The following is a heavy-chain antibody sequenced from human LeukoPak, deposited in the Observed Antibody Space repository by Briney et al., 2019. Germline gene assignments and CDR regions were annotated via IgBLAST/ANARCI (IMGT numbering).Heavy chain of an antibody. CDR3: ARRTDYGGNRGFDY. CDR2: IIPILGIA. D-gene: IGHD4-23*01. V-gene: IGHV1-69*04. J-gene: IGHJ4*02. CDR1: GGTFSSYA. Sequence: ASVKVSCKASGGTFSSYAISWVRQAPGQGLEWMGRIIPILGIANYAQKFQGRVTITADKSTSTAYMELSSLRSEDTAVYYCARRTDYGGNRGFDYWGQGTLVTVSS.